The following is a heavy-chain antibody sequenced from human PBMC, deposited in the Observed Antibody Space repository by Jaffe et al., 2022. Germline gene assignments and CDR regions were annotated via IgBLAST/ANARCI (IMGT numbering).Heavy chain of an antibody. V-gene: IGHV4-61*02. Sequence: QVQLQESGPGLVKPSQTLSLTCTVSGGSISSGSYYWSWIRQPAGKGLEWIGRIYTSGSTNYNPSLKSRVTISVDTSKNQFSLKLSSVTAADTAVYYCARGEYSGYDAWFDPWGQGTLVTVSS. CDR3: ARGEYSGYDAWFDP. D-gene: IGHD5-12*01. CDR1: GGSISSGSYY. J-gene: IGHJ5*02. CDR2: IYTSGST.